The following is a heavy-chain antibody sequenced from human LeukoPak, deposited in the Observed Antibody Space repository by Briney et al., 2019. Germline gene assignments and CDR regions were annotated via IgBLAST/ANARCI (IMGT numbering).Heavy chain of an antibody. J-gene: IGHJ5*02. Sequence: SETLSLTCTVSGGSVSSGSYYWSWIRQPPGKGLEWIGYIYYSASTNYNPSLKSRVTISVDTSNNQFSLKLSSVTAADTAVYYCASYYDSSDSSHWFDPWGQGTLVTVSS. CDR2: IYYSAST. CDR3: ASYYDSSDSSHWFDP. D-gene: IGHD3-22*01. V-gene: IGHV4-61*01. CDR1: GGSVSSGSYY.